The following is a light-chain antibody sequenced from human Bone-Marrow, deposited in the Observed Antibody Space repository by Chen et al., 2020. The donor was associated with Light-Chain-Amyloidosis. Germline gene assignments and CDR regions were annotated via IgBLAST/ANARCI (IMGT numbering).Light chain of an antibody. J-gene: IGLJ1*01. CDR1: SSDFGGDNH. CDR3: SSYTITNTLV. V-gene: IGLV2-14*01. CDR2: KVT. Sequence: QSALTQPASVSGSPGQSITISCTGTSSDFGGDNHVSWYQQHPDKAPKLMIYKVTNRPSWVPDRFSGSQSDNTASLTISGLQTEYEADYFCSSYTITNTLVFGSGTRVTVL.